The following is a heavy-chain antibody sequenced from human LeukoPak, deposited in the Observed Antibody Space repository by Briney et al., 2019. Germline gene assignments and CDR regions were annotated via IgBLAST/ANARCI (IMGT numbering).Heavy chain of an antibody. J-gene: IGHJ4*02. CDR1: GGSISNYY. Sequence: PSETLSLTCTVSGGSISNYYWSWIRQPPGKGLEWIGYIYYSGSTNYNPSLNSRVTISLDTSRNQFSLKLSSVTAADTAVYYCARLDNARGAFDYWGQGTLVTVSS. V-gene: IGHV4-59*01. D-gene: IGHD2-2*03. CDR3: ARLDNARGAFDY. CDR2: IYYSGST.